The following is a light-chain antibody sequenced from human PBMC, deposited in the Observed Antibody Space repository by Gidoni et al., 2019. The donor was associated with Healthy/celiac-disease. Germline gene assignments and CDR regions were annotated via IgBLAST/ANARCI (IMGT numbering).Light chain of an antibody. CDR1: QSVSSY. CDR2: DAS. J-gene: IGKJ4*01. Sequence: EIVLTQSPATLSLSPGERATLSCRASQSVSSYLAWYQQKPGQAPRLLIYDASNRATGIPARFSGSGSGTDFTLPISSLEPEDFAVYSCQQRSNWPLTFGGGTKVEIQ. V-gene: IGKV3-11*01. CDR3: QQRSNWPLT.